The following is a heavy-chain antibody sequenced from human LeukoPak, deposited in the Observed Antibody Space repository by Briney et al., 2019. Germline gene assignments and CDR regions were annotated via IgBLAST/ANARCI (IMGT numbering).Heavy chain of an antibody. Sequence: GGSLRLSCAASGFTFSSYGMHWVRQAPGKGLEWVAVISYDGSNKYYADSVKGRFTISRDNSKNTLYLQMNSLRAEDTAVYYCARAERIAARFDNWGQGTLVTVSS. CDR3: ARAERIAARFDN. D-gene: IGHD6-6*01. V-gene: IGHV3-30*06. CDR2: ISYDGSNK. CDR1: GFTFSSYG. J-gene: IGHJ4*02.